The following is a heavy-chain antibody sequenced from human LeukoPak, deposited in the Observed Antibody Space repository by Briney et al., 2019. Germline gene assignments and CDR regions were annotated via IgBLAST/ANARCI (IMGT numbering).Heavy chain of an antibody. D-gene: IGHD6-13*01. Sequence: ASVKVSCKASGYTFTSYGISWVRQAPGQGLEWMGWISAYNGNTNYAQKLQGRVTMTEDTSTDTAYMELSSLRSEDTAVYYCATTLAFIAAAGHDAFDIWGQGTMVTVSS. CDR1: GYTFTSYG. CDR3: ATTLAFIAAAGHDAFDI. J-gene: IGHJ3*02. CDR2: ISAYNGNT. V-gene: IGHV1-18*01.